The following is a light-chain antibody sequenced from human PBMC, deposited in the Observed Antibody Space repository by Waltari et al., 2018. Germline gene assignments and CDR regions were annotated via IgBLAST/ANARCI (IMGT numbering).Light chain of an antibody. Sequence: DIQMTKSPSSLSASAGDTVTITCRASQGINTYLNWFQQKPGKAPKRLIYAASNLESGVPSRFSGSGSGTDFTLTISSLQPEDFVTYYCQQYNAHPLTFGGGTKVEIK. J-gene: IGKJ4*01. V-gene: IGKV1-16*01. CDR1: QGINTY. CDR3: QQYNAHPLT. CDR2: AAS.